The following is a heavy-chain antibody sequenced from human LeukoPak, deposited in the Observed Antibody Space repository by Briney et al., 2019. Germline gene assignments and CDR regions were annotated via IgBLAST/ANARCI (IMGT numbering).Heavy chain of an antibody. CDR2: IYYSGTT. CDR1: GGSISSSSYY. CDR3: ATLESAAAGVDY. Sequence: PSETLSLTCTVSGGSISSSSYYWGWIRQPPGMGLEWIGTIYYSGTTYYNPSLKSRVTISADTSKNQFSLKLTSVTAADTAVYYCATLESAAAGVDYWGQGTLVTVSS. J-gene: IGHJ4*02. D-gene: IGHD6-13*01. V-gene: IGHV4-39*01.